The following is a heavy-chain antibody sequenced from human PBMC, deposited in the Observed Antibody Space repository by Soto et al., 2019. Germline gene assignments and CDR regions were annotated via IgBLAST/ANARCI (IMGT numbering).Heavy chain of an antibody. CDR3: AKDGRGSGSHYNSFGY. J-gene: IGHJ4*02. V-gene: IGHV3-53*01. Sequence: EVQLVESGGGLIQPGGSLKLSCAASGFTVGNNYMSWVRQAPGKGLEWVSRIYSPGTTKYSDSVKGRFTVSRDNAKNTLYLQMNSLRAEDTAVYYCAKDGRGSGSHYNSFGYWGQGTLVTVSS. D-gene: IGHD3-10*01. CDR2: IYSPGTT. CDR1: GFTVGNNY.